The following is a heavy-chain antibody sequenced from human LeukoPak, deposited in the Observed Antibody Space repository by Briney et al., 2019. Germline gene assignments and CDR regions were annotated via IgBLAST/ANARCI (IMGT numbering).Heavy chain of an antibody. CDR3: ARLYLPATRFDY. D-gene: IGHD5-24*01. J-gene: IGHJ4*02. V-gene: IGHV3-30*02. CDR2: IRYDGSNK. Sequence: GSLRLSCAASGFTFSSYGMHWVRQAPGKGLEWVAFIRYDGSNKYYADSVKGRFTISRDNSKNTLYLQMNSLRAEDTAVYYCARLYLPATRFDYWGQGTLVTVSS. CDR1: GFTFSSYG.